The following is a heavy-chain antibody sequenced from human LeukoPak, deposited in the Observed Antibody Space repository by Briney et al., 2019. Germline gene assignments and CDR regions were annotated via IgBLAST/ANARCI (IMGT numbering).Heavy chain of an antibody. V-gene: IGHV1-18*01. D-gene: IGHD3-10*01. CDR1: GYTFTSYG. CDR3: ARDPLRFGELFGNWFDP. CDR2: ISAYNGNT. J-gene: IGHJ5*02. Sequence: ASVTVSCKASGYTFTSYGISWVRQAPGQGLEWMGWISAYNGNTNYAQKLQGRVTMTTDTSTSTAYMELRSLRSDDTAVYYCARDPLRFGELFGNWFDPWGQGTLVTVSS.